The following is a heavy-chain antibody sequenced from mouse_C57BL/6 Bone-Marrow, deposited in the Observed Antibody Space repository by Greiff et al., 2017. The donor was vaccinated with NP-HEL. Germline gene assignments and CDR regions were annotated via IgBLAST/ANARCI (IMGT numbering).Heavy chain of an antibody. D-gene: IGHD1-1*01. CDR3: ARADYYGSSLWFAY. Sequence: EVQLVESGPGLVKPSQSLSLTCSVTGYSITSCYYWNWIRQFPGNKLEWMGYISYDGSNNYNPSLKNRISITRDTSKNQFFLKLNSVTTEDTATYYCARADYYGSSLWFAYWGQGTLVTVSA. CDR2: ISYDGSN. V-gene: IGHV3-6*01. J-gene: IGHJ3*01. CDR1: GYSITSCYY.